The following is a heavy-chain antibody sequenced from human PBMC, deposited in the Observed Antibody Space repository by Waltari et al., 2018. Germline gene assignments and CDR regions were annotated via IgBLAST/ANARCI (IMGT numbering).Heavy chain of an antibody. J-gene: IGHJ4*02. CDR1: GYSISSGYY. D-gene: IGHD4-17*01. CDR2: IYHSGST. Sequence: QVQLQESGPGLVKPSETLSLTCAVSGYSISSGYYWGWIRHPPGKGLEWIGSIYHSGSTYYNPSLKSRVTISVDTSKNQFSLKLSSVTAADTAVYYCATAKDYGDYGGGFDYWGQGTLVTVSS. V-gene: IGHV4-38-2*01. CDR3: ATAKDYGDYGGGFDY.